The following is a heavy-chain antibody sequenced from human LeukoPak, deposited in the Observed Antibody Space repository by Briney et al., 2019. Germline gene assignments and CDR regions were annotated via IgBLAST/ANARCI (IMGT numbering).Heavy chain of an antibody. CDR3: ATPGRSGYYLS. CDR2: ISSSGSTI. D-gene: IGHD3-22*01. CDR1: GFTFSDYY. J-gene: IGHJ4*02. V-gene: IGHV3-11*01. Sequence: GGSLRLSCAASGFTFSDYYMSWIRQAPGKGLEWVSCISSSGSTIYYADSVKGRFTISRDNAKNSLYLQMNSLRAEDTAVYYCATPGRSGYYLSWGQGTLVTVSS.